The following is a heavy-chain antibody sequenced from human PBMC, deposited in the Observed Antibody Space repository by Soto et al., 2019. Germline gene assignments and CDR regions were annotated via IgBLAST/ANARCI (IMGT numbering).Heavy chain of an antibody. CDR2: INPGNGNT. J-gene: IGHJ4*02. CDR3: ARSAISPYGGLIGPFDY. V-gene: IGHV1-3*05. Sequence: QVQLVQSGGEERKPGASVRLSCEASGYTFTAYALHWLRQAPGQSLEWMAWINPGNGNTKYSLKFLGRVSITKDTSATTAYLELGSLNSEDTAVYYCARSAISPYGGLIGPFDYWGQGDLVTVSS. CDR1: GYTFTAYA. D-gene: IGHD3-16*02.